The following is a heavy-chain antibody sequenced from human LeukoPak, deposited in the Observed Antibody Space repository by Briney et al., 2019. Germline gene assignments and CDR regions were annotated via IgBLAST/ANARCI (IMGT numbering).Heavy chain of an antibody. CDR1: GYTFTSYD. V-gene: IGHV1-2*06. CDR3: ARDRRYCSGGSCDTDGFDI. J-gene: IGHJ3*02. CDR2: INPNSGGT. Sequence: GASVKVSCKASGYTFTSYDINWVRQAPGQGLEWMGRINPNSGGTNYAQKFQGRVTMTRDTSISTAYMELSRLRSDDTAVYYCARDRRYCSGGSCDTDGFDIWGQGTMVTVSS. D-gene: IGHD2-15*01.